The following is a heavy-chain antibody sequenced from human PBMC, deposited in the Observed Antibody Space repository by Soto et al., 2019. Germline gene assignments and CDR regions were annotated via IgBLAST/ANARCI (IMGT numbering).Heavy chain of an antibody. CDR2: IYYSGST. CDR3: ARLLYYDSSGFEGGGMDV. CDR1: DGYIVSSSDY. Sequence: PFEPKTHTCSVFDGYIVSSSDYRSMKSKHPGKWLEWIGSIYYSGSTYYHPSLKSRVTISVDTSKNQFSLKLSSVTAADTAVYYCARLLYYDSSGFEGGGMDVWGQGTTVTVS. J-gene: IGHJ6*02. V-gene: IGHV4-39*01. D-gene: IGHD3-22*01.